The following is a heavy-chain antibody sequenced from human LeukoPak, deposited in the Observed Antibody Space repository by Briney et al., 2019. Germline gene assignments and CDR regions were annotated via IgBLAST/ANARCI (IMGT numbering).Heavy chain of an antibody. CDR1: GFTFSSYT. CDR2: IAGSSGYI. Sequence: GGSLRLSCAASGFTFSSYTMSWVRQAPGKGLEWVSSIAGSSGYISYADSVKGRFTISRDNAKKSLSLQMTSLTAEDTAVYYCARDRGAYCGGDCYLGFDYWGRGTLVTVSS. CDR3: ARDRGAYCGGDCYLGFDY. J-gene: IGHJ4*01. D-gene: IGHD2-21*02. V-gene: IGHV3-21*01.